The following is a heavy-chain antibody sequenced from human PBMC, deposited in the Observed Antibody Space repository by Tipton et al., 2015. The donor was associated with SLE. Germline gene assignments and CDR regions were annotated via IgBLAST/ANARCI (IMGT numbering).Heavy chain of an antibody. CDR1: GVSISSRDY. Sequence: TLSLTCTVSGVSISSRDYWSWVRQPPGEGLEWIGDISHSGNTTYNPSPRSRVTISVDKSKNQFSLRLNSLTDADTAMYFCARHGVGYSSPVQGFDVWGQGATVTVSS. D-gene: IGHD2-8*01. V-gene: IGHV4-4*01. CDR2: ISHSGNT. J-gene: IGHJ6*02. CDR3: ARHGVGYSSPVQGFDV.